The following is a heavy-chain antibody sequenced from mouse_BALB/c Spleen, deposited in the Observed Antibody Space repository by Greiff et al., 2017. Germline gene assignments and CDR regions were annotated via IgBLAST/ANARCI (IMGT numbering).Heavy chain of an antibody. D-gene: IGHD2-10*01. V-gene: IGHV5-4*02. CDR1: GFTFSDYY. CDR2: ISDGGSYT. Sequence: EVQRVESGGGLVKPGGSLKLSCAASGFTFSDYYMYWVRQTPEKRLEWVATISDGGSYTYYPDSVKGRFTISRDNAKNNLYLQMSSLKSEDTAMYYCARAYYGNYFFDYWGQGTTLTVSS. CDR3: ARAYYGNYFFDY. J-gene: IGHJ2*01.